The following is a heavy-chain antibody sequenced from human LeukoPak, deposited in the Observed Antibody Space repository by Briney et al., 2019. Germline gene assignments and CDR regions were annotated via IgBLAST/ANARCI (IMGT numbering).Heavy chain of an antibody. CDR2: FDPEDGET. D-gene: IGHD6-13*01. V-gene: IGHV1-24*01. Sequence: ASVKVSCKASGYTFTGYYMHWVRQAPGQGLEWMGGFDPEDGETIYAQKFQGRVTMTEDTSTDTAYMELSSLRSEDTAVYYCATESSLYSSCFDYWGQGTLVTVSS. J-gene: IGHJ4*02. CDR3: ATESSLYSSCFDY. CDR1: GYTFTGYY.